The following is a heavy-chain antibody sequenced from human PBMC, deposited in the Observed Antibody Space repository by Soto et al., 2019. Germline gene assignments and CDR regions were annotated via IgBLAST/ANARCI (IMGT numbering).Heavy chain of an antibody. Sequence: QVQLVQSGAEVKKPGASVKVSCKASGYTFTSYGISWVRQAPGQGLEWMGWISAYNGNTNYAQKLPGRGTMTTDTSTSTAYMELSSLRSDGTAVYYCARGGGCSGGSCYRLKGPSYMDVWGKGTTVTVSS. CDR1: GYTFTSYG. CDR2: ISAYNGNT. J-gene: IGHJ6*03. V-gene: IGHV1-18*01. CDR3: ARGGGCSGGSCYRLKGPSYMDV. D-gene: IGHD2-15*01.